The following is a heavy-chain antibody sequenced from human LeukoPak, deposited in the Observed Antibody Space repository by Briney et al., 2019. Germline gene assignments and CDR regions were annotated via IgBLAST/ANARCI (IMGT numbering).Heavy chain of an antibody. CDR2: ISGSGGAT. V-gene: IGHV3-23*01. CDR3: AKDGVATITYDY. Sequence: GGSLRLSCAASGFAFSSYAMSWVRQAPGKGLEWVSVISGSGGATYYADSVKGRFTISRDNSKNTLYLQMNSLRAEDTAVYYCAKDGVATITYDYWGQGTLVTVSS. CDR1: GFAFSSYA. D-gene: IGHD5-12*01. J-gene: IGHJ4*02.